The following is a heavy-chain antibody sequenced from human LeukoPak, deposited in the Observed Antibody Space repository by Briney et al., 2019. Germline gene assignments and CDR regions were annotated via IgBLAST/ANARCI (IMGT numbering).Heavy chain of an antibody. CDR3: ASGGFLGGNFWGYYFDY. CDR1: GGSISSSSYY. D-gene: IGHD4-23*01. CDR2: IYYSGST. V-gene: IGHV4-39*02. Sequence: PSETLSLTCTVSGGSISSSSYYWGWIRQPPGKGLEWIGSIYYSGSTFYNPSLKSRVTISVDTSKTHFSLKLSSVTAADTAVYYCASGGFLGGNFWGYYFDYWGQGTLVTVSS. J-gene: IGHJ4*02.